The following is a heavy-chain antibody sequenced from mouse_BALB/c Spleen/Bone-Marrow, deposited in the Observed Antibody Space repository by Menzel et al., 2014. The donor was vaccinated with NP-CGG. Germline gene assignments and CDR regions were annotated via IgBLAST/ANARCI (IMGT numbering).Heavy chain of an antibody. J-gene: IGHJ3*01. CDR2: INPYNDGT. D-gene: IGHD2-14*01. Sequence: VQLQQSGPELVKPGASVKMSCKASGYTFISYVMHWVKQKPGQGLEWIGYINPYNDGTKYNEKSKGKATLTSDKSSSTAYMELSSLTSEDSAVYYCASGRYGFAYWGQGTLVTVFA. CDR3: ASGRYGFAY. V-gene: IGHV1-14*01. CDR1: GYTFISYV.